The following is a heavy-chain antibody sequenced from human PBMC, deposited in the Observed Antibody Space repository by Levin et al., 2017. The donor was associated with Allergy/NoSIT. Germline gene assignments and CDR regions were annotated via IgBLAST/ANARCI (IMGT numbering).Heavy chain of an antibody. D-gene: IGHD6-6*01. V-gene: IGHV3-33*01. CDR1: GFTFSSYG. Sequence: GGSLRLSCAASGFTFSSYGMHWVRQAPGKGLEWVAVIWYDGSNKYYADSVKGRFTISRDNSKNTLYLQMNSLRAEDTAVYYCARVKSSSGQGTIYYYYMDVWGKGTTVTVSS. CDR2: IWYDGSNK. J-gene: IGHJ6*03. CDR3: ARVKSSSGQGTIYYYYMDV.